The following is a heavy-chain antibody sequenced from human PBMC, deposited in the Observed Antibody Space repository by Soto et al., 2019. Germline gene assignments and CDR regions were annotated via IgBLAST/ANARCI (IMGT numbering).Heavy chain of an antibody. CDR3: ARDQSPSSGWPGMDV. Sequence: CKASGYTFTDYYMHWVRQAPGQGLEWMGWINPNSGGTNYAQKFQGRVTMTRDTSISTAYMELNRLRSDDTAVYYCARDQSPSSGWPGMDVWGQGTTVTVSS. CDR1: GYTFTDYY. J-gene: IGHJ6*02. D-gene: IGHD6-19*01. CDR2: INPNSGGT. V-gene: IGHV1-2*02.